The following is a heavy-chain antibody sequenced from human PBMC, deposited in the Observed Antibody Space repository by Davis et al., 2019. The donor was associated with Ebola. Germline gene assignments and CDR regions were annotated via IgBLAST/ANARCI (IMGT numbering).Heavy chain of an antibody. D-gene: IGHD4-23*01. Sequence: MPSETLSLTCTVSGASVSSNSYYWNWIRQPPGKGLEWIGYVYYSGSTNYNPSLKSRVTISVDTSKNQFSLKLSSVTAADTAVYYCARDPTVGYYGMDVWGQGTTVTVSS. CDR3: ARDPTVGYYGMDV. CDR2: VYYSGST. V-gene: IGHV4-61*01. J-gene: IGHJ6*02. CDR1: GASVSSNSYY.